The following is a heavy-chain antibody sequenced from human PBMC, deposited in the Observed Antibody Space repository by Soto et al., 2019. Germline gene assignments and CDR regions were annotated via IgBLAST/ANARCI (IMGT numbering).Heavy chain of an antibody. CDR1: GFTFSSYA. CDR3: ARDRDADDVGAPIDY. J-gene: IGHJ4*02. V-gene: IGHV3-23*01. Sequence: EVQLLESGGGLVQPGGSLRLSCAASGFTFSSYAMSWVRQAPGKGLEWVSAISGSGGSTYYADSVKGRFTISRDNSKNTRYLQVNNLRAEDTAVYYGARDRDADDVGAPIDYCGQGTLVTVSS. CDR2: ISGSGGST. D-gene: IGHD3-10*01.